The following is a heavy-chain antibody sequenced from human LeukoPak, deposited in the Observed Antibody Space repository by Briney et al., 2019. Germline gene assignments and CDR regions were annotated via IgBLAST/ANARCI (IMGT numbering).Heavy chain of an antibody. CDR2: ISWNSGSI. D-gene: IGHD6-13*01. V-gene: IGHV3-9*01. CDR3: ARVLGAAGTVFDY. Sequence: GGSLRLSCAASGFTFDDYAMHWVRQAPGKGLEWVSGISWNSGSIGYADSVKGRFTISRDNAKNSLYLQMNSLRAEDTALYYRARVLGAAGTVFDYWGQGTLVTVSS. J-gene: IGHJ4*02. CDR1: GFTFDDYA.